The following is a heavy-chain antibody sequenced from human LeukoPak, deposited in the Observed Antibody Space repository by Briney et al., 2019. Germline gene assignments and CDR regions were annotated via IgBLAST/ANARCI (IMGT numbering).Heavy chain of an antibody. CDR2: ISGNGVST. CDR3: LKDFDSGWSNWFDL. Sequence: PGGSLRLSCSASGFTFSTYPMHWVRQGPGKGLEYVSAISGNGVSTYYADSVKGRFIISRDNSKNTLYLQMRSLRTEDTAVYYCLKDFDSGWSNWFDLWGQGTLVTVSS. D-gene: IGHD3-9*01. CDR1: GFTFSTYP. V-gene: IGHV3-64D*06. J-gene: IGHJ5*02.